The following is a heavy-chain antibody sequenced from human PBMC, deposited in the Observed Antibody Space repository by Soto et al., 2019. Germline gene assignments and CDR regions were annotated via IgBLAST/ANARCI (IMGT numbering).Heavy chain of an antibody. D-gene: IGHD2-2*01. V-gene: IGHV3-48*01. CDR1: GFTFSSYS. CDR3: ASRVECRTTSCFR. Sequence: EVQLVESGGGLVQPGGSLRLSCAASGFTFSSYSMNWVRQAPGKGLEWVSYISSSSNSIYYADSVKGRLTIARDNAKNSLHLKMHSLRAEDTAVYYCASRVECRTTSCFRWGKGTLVTVSS. CDR2: ISSSSNSI. J-gene: IGHJ4*02.